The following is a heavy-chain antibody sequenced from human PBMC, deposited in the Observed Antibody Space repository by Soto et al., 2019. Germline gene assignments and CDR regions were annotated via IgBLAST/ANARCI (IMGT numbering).Heavy chain of an antibody. CDR1: GYTLTELS. D-gene: IGHD1-1*01. V-gene: IGHV1-24*01. Sequence: ASVKVSCKVSGYTLTELSMHWVRQAPGKGLEWMGGFDPEDGETVYAQKFQGRVTMTEDTSTDTAYMELSSLRSEDTSVYYCARDPGTGAALRAYHFDYWGQGTLVTVSS. CDR3: ARDPGTGAALRAYHFDY. CDR2: FDPEDGET. J-gene: IGHJ4*02.